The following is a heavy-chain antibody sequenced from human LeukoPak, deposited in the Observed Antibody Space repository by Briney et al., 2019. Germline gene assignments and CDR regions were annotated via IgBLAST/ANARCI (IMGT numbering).Heavy chain of an antibody. Sequence: ASVKVSCKASGGTFSSYAISRVRQAPGQGLEWMGGIIPIFGTANYAPKFQGRVTITADESTSTAYMELSSLRSEDTAVYYCARGISSSDDYWGQGTLVTVSS. V-gene: IGHV1-69*13. CDR1: GGTFSSYA. D-gene: IGHD6-6*01. J-gene: IGHJ4*02. CDR3: ARGISSSDDY. CDR2: IIPIFGTA.